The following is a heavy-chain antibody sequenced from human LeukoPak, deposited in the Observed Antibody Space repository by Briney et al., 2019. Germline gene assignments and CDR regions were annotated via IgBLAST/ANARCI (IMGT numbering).Heavy chain of an antibody. J-gene: IGHJ3*02. CDR3: ARGHCDGGTCYYPFDI. Sequence: SETLSLTCTVPGGSIISYYYNWLRQPPGKGLEWIGFVYYSGTTNYNPSLKSRVTISIDTSKRQFSLNLSSVTAADTAVYFCARGHCDGGTCYYPFDIWDQGTMVTVSS. CDR2: VYYSGTT. D-gene: IGHD2-21*02. V-gene: IGHV4-59*01. CDR1: GGSIISYY.